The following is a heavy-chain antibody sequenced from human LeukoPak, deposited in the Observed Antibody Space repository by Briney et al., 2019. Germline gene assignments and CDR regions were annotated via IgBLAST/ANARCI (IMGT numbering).Heavy chain of an antibody. J-gene: IGHJ4*02. D-gene: IGHD2-2*01. Sequence: GGSLRLSCAASGFIFTKYWMHWVRQAPGKGLVWVSHVNSDGSATSYADSVKGRFTISRDNSKNTLYLQMNSLRAEDTAVYYCAREKIVVVPAGYFDYWGQGTLVTVSS. CDR2: VNSDGSAT. CDR3: AREKIVVVPAGYFDY. CDR1: GFIFTKYW. V-gene: IGHV3-74*01.